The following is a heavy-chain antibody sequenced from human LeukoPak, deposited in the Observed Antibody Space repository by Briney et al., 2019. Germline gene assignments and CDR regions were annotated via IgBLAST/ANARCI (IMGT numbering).Heavy chain of an antibody. V-gene: IGHV3-21*01. CDR1: GFTFSSYS. D-gene: IGHD2-2*01. Sequence: SGGFLRLSCAASGFTFSSYSMNWVRQAPGKGLEWVSSISSSSSYIYYADSVKGRFTISRDNAKNSLYLQMNSLRAEDTAVYYCARRDDFSTSQFDYWGQGTLVTVSS. J-gene: IGHJ4*02. CDR2: ISSSSSYI. CDR3: ARRDDFSTSQFDY.